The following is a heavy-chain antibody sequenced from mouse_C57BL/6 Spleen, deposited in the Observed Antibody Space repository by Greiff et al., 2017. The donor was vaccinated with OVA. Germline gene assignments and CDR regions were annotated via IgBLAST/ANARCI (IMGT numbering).Heavy chain of an antibody. V-gene: IGHV1-77*01. CDR2: IGPGSGST. CDR3: TSKLDY. Sequence: QVQLQQSGAELVKPGASVKISCTASGFTFTDYCINWVKQRPGQGLEWIGKIGPGSGSTYSTEKFKGKDTLTSDKSTSTAYMQLSSLTSEDSAVYYCTSKLDYWGQGTPLTVSS. J-gene: IGHJ2*01. CDR1: GFTFTDYC.